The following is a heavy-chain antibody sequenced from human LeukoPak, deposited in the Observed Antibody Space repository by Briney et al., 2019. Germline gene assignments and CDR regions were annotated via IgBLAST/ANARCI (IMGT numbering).Heavy chain of an antibody. Sequence: PGGSLRLSCAASGFTFSSYAMHWVRQAPGKGLEWVAVISYDGSNKYYADSVKGRFTISRDNSKNTLYLQMNSLRAEDTAVYYCAKDTAEWELLWSPTDPTGGYFDYWGQGTLVTVSS. V-gene: IGHV3-30*04. CDR3: AKDTAEWELLWSPTDPTGGYFDY. D-gene: IGHD1-26*01. CDR1: GFTFSSYA. J-gene: IGHJ4*02. CDR2: ISYDGSNK.